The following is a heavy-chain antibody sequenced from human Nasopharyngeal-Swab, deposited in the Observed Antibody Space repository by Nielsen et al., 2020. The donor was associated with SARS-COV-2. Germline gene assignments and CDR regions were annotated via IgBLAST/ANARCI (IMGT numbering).Heavy chain of an antibody. CDR3: VRGAGGNYYGVDY. Sequence: GESLKISCAASGFTFSSYWMHWVRQAPGKGLLRVSRINSDGRTTSYADSVKGRFTISRDNAKNTLYLQMNSLRAEDTAVYYCVRGAGGNYYGVDYWGQGTLVTVSS. V-gene: IGHV3-74*01. D-gene: IGHD1-26*01. CDR2: INSDGRTT. CDR1: GFTFSSYW. J-gene: IGHJ4*02.